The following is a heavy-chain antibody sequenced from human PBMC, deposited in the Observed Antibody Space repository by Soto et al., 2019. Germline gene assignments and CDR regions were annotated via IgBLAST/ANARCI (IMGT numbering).Heavy chain of an antibody. CDR3: PTPFYDFYYYYGMDV. Sequence: ASVKVSCKASGYTFTSYVINWVRQATGQGVEWIGLMNPNSGNTDYAQKYHGRVTMTGNTYISTAHIELSRLRSEDTAVYYCPTPFYDFYYYYGMDVWGQGTTVTVSS. CDR2: MNPNSGNT. D-gene: IGHD3-3*01. J-gene: IGHJ6*02. CDR1: GYTFTSYV. V-gene: IGHV1-8*01.